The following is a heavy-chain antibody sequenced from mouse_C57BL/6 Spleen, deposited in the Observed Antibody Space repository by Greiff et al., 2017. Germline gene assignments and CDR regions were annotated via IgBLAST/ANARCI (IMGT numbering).Heavy chain of an antibody. CDR3: GNPLDY. Sequence: EVKLVESVGGLVKPGGSLKLSCAASGFTFSDSGMHWVRQAPEKGLEWVAYISSGSGTIYYAATVKGRFTISRDNDKNTRFLQLNSLRTEDTAMCYCGNPLDYWGQGTTLTVSA. J-gene: IGHJ2*01. V-gene: IGHV5-17*01. CDR1: GFTFSDSG. CDR2: ISSGSGTI.